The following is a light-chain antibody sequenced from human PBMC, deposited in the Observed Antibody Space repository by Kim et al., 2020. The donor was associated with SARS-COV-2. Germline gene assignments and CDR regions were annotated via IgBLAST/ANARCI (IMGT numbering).Light chain of an antibody. J-gene: IGLJ3*02. V-gene: IGLV6-57*04. CDR1: SGSIADY. Sequence: NFMLTQPHSVSESPGKTVTISCTRNSGSIADYVQWYQQRPGSAPTTVIYENNLRPSGVPDRFSGSIDSSSNSASLTISGLKTEDEADYYCQSYDSSSGVFGGGTQLTVL. CDR2: ENN. CDR3: QSYDSSSGV.